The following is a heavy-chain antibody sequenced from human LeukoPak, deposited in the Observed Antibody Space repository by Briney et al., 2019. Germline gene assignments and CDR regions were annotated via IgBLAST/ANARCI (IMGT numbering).Heavy chain of an antibody. V-gene: IGHV3-30-3*01. CDR2: ILYDGTNK. Sequence: SGESLRLSCAASGFTFSTYAMHWVRQAPGKGLEWVAFILYDGTNKYCADSVKGRFTIARDNYKNSLYLQMNSLRAEDTALYYCAREILTGYAFDIWGQGRMVTVSS. CDR1: GFTFSTYA. CDR3: AREILTGYAFDI. D-gene: IGHD7-27*01. J-gene: IGHJ3*02.